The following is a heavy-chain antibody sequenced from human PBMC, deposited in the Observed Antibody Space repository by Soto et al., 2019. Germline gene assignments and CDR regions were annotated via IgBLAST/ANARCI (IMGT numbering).Heavy chain of an antibody. J-gene: IGHJ3*02. CDR1: GYNFTSYW. CDR3: ARQDAVAVAGTEDDAFDI. Sequence: GEFLKISCKGSGYNFTSYWIGWVRQMPGKGLEWMGIIYPGDSDNRYSPYFKGQVTSSADKSISTAYLQWSNLKASDTAMSYCARQDAVAVAGTEDDAFDIWGQGTMVTVSS. D-gene: IGHD6-19*01. CDR2: IYPGDSDN. V-gene: IGHV5-51*01.